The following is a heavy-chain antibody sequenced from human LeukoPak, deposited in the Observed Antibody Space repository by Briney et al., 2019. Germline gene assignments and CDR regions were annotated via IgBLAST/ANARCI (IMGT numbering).Heavy chain of an antibody. CDR2: IYYSGST. V-gene: IGHV4-31*03. CDR3: ARGDDSSGYYLNY. Sequence: PSQTLSLTCTVSGGSISSGGYYWSWIRQHPGKGLEWIGYIYYSGSTYYNPSLKSRVTISVDTSKNQFSMKLSSVTAADTAVYYCARGDDSSGYYLNYWGQGTLVTVSS. J-gene: IGHJ4*02. D-gene: IGHD3-22*01. CDR1: GGSISSGGYY.